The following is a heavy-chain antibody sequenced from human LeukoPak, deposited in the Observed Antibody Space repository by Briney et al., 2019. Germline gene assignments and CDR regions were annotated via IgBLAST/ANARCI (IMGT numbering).Heavy chain of an antibody. V-gene: IGHV3-21*01. CDR3: AKDLYYGSGPYYGMDV. Sequence: GGSLRLSCAASGFTFSTYSMNWVRQAPGKGLEWVSSISSNNRYIYYADSVKGRFTISRDNAKNSLYLQMNSLRAEDTAMYYCAKDLYYGSGPYYGMDVWGQGTTVTVSS. CDR2: ISSNNRYI. J-gene: IGHJ6*02. CDR1: GFTFSTYS. D-gene: IGHD3-10*01.